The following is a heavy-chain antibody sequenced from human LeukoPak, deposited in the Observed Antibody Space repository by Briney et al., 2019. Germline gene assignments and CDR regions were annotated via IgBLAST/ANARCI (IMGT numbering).Heavy chain of an antibody. J-gene: IGHJ5*02. CDR3: ARGPVGLSALDT. Sequence: GGSLRLSCAASGFTFGNYEMNWVRQAPGKGLEWVSYISAIDSTTYYADSVKGRFTISRDNAKNTLYLQMNGLRVEDTAVYYCARGPVGLSALDTWGQGILVTVSP. CDR2: ISAIDSTT. V-gene: IGHV3-48*03. D-gene: IGHD2-15*01. CDR1: GFTFGNYE.